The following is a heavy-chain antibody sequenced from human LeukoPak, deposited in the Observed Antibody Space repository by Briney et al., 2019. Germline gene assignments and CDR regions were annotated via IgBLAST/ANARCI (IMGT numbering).Heavy chain of an antibody. CDR3: ASGPYYYVLS. V-gene: IGHV4-59*01. D-gene: IGHD3-10*02. J-gene: IGHJ4*02. CDR2: IYYSGTT. Sequence: PSETLSLTCTVSGGYISSNYWSWIRQPPGKALEWIGYIYYSGTTHYNPSLKSRVTISVDTSKKHFSLMLSSVTAADTAVYYCASGPYYYVLSWGRGTLVTVSS. CDR1: GGYISSNY.